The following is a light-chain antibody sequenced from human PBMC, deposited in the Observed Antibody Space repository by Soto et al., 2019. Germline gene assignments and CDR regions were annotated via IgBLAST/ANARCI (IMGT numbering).Light chain of an antibody. Sequence: QSALTQPRSVSGSPGQSVTVSCTGTSSDVGTYDYISWYQLHPGKAPKLMVFDVNKRPSGVPERFYGSKSGNTASLTISGLQTEDEADYYCCSYAGSSYVFGSGTKVTVL. V-gene: IGLV2-11*01. CDR3: CSYAGSSYV. CDR1: SSDVGTYDY. J-gene: IGLJ1*01. CDR2: DVN.